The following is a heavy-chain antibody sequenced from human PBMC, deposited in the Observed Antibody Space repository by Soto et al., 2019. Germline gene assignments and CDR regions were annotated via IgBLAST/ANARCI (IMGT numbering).Heavy chain of an antibody. V-gene: IGHV3-11*05. CDR2: ISSSSSYT. CDR1: GFTFSDYY. Sequence: QVQLVESGGGLVKPGGSLRLSCAASGFTFSDYYMSWIRQAPGKGLEWVSYISSSSSYTNYADSVKGRFTISRDNAKNSLYLQMNRLRAEDTAVYYCAREQGVVGAATRYYYYGMDVWGQGTTVTVSS. D-gene: IGHD2-15*01. CDR3: AREQGVVGAATRYYYYGMDV. J-gene: IGHJ6*02.